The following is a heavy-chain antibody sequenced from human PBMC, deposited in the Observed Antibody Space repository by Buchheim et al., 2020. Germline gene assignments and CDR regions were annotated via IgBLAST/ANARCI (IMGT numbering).Heavy chain of an antibody. D-gene: IGHD3-10*01. CDR2: INHSGST. Sequence: QVQLQQWGAGLLKPSETLSLTCAVYGGSFSGYYWSWIRQPPGKGLEWIGEINHSGSTNYNPSLKSRVTISVDTSKNQFSLKLSSVTAADTAVYYCARGPVLLWFGELSYYYGMDVWGQGTT. J-gene: IGHJ6*02. CDR1: GGSFSGYY. V-gene: IGHV4-34*01. CDR3: ARGPVLLWFGELSYYYGMDV.